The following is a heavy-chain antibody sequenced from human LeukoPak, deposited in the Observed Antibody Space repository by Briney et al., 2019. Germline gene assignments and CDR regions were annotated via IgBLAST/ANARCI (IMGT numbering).Heavy chain of an antibody. CDR3: ARDDAASYYSWFGT. CDR2: IHYSGST. V-gene: IGHV4-39*07. Sequence: PSVTLSLTCIVSGGSIRTSSYYWGWIRQTPGKGLEWIGSIHYSGSTYYNPSLKSRVTISVESTQFSLNLMSVTPADTATYYCARDDAASYYSWFGTWGQGILVTVSS. CDR1: GGSIRTSSYY. J-gene: IGHJ5*02. D-gene: IGHD1-26*01.